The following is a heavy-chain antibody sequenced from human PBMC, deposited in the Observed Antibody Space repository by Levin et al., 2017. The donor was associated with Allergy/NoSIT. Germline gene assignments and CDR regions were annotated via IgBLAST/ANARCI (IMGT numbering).Heavy chain of an antibody. J-gene: IGHJ4*02. CDR3: ARYPLYSSSDPYFDY. CDR1: GGSISSGSYY. CDR2: IYTSGST. D-gene: IGHD6-13*01. V-gene: IGHV4-61*02. Sequence: SQTLSLTCTVSGGSISSGSYYWSWIRQPAGKGLEWIGRIYTSGSTNYNPSLKSRVTISVDTSKNQFSLKLSSVTAADTAVYYCARYPLYSSSDPYFDYWGQGTLVTVSS.